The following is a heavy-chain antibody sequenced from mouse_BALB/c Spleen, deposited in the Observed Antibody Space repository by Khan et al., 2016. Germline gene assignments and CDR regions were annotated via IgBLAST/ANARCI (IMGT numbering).Heavy chain of an antibody. V-gene: IGHV1-7*01. Sequence: VQLPESGAELAKPGASVKMSCKASGYTFTDYWMHWVKQRPGQGLEWIGYINPSTGYTEYTQKFKDKATLTADKSSSTAYMQLSSLTSEDSAVYYCVRSSYYYGSSYGWFAYWGQGTLVTVSA. D-gene: IGHD1-1*01. CDR1: GYTFTDYW. J-gene: IGHJ3*01. CDR3: VRSSYYYGSSYGWFAY. CDR2: INPSTGYT.